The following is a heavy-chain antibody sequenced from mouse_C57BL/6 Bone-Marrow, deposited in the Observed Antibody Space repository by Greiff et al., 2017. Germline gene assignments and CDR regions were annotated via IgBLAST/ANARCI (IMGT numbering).Heavy chain of an antibody. CDR3: ADYYGSRWYFDV. Sequence: EVKVVESVAELVRPGASVKLSCTASGFNIKNTYMHWVKQRPEQGLEWIGRIDPANGNTKYAPKFQGKATLTADTSSNTAYLQLSSLTSEDTAIYYCADYYGSRWYFDVWGTGTTVTVSS. J-gene: IGHJ1*03. CDR2: IDPANGNT. V-gene: IGHV14-3*01. D-gene: IGHD1-1*01. CDR1: GFNIKNTY.